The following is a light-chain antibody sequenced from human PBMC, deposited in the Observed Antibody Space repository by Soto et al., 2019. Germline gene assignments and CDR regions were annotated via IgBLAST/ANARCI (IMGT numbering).Light chain of an antibody. CDR1: SSNIGNNY. V-gene: IGLV1-51*02. CDR2: ENN. Sequence: QSVLTQPPSVSAAPGQTVTISCSGSSSNIGNNYVSWYQQLPGTAPKLLIYENNKRPSGIPDRFSGSKSGTSATLGITGLQTGDEADYYCGTWDSSLSFVVFGGGTKLTVL. J-gene: IGLJ2*01. CDR3: GTWDSSLSFVV.